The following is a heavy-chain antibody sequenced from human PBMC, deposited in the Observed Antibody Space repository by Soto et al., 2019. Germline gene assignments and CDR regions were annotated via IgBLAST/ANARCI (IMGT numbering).Heavy chain of an antibody. D-gene: IGHD3-10*01. CDR1: GFTFSSYA. Sequence: QTGGSLRLSCAASGFTFSSYAMSWVRQAPGKGLEWVSAISGSGGSTYYADSVKGRFTISRDNSKNTLYLQMNSLRAEDTAVYYCAKSRVTMVRGVEYYFDYWGQGTLVTVSS. V-gene: IGHV3-23*01. CDR3: AKSRVTMVRGVEYYFDY. J-gene: IGHJ4*02. CDR2: ISGSGGST.